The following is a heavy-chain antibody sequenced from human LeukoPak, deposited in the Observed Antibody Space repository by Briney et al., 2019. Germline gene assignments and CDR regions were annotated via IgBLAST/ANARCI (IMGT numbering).Heavy chain of an antibody. D-gene: IGHD2-15*01. Sequence: SETLSLTCAVYGGSFSGYYWSWIRQPPGKGLEWIGEINHSGSTNYNPSLKSRVTISVGTSKNQFSLKLSSVTAADTAVYYCASRDYCSGGSCYGGSYYFDYWGQGTLVTVSS. CDR2: INHSGST. J-gene: IGHJ4*02. CDR1: GGSFSGYY. CDR3: ASRDYCSGGSCYGGSYYFDY. V-gene: IGHV4-34*01.